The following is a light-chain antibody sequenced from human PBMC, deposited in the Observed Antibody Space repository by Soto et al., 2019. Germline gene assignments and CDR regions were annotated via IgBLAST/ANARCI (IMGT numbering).Light chain of an antibody. Sequence: SVLTQPPSVSGAPGQRVTISCTGSSSNIGAGYDVHWYQRLPGTAPKVLIYSNNNRPSGVPDRFSGSKSGTSASLAITGLQAEDEADYYCQSYDSSLSGSYVFGTGTQLTVL. V-gene: IGLV1-40*01. CDR3: QSYDSSLSGSYV. J-gene: IGLJ1*01. CDR2: SNN. CDR1: SSNIGAGYD.